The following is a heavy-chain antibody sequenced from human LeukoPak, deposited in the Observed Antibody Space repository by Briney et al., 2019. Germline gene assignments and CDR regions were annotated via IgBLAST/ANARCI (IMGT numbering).Heavy chain of an antibody. CDR2: ISSSGSTI. Sequence: GGSLRLSCAASGFTFSSYEMNWVRQAPGKGRKWVSYISSSGSTIYYADSVKGRFIISRDNAKNSLYLQMNSLRAEDTAVYYCARESGFRGDAFDIWGQGTMVTVSS. V-gene: IGHV3-48*03. D-gene: IGHD3-10*01. CDR3: ARESGFRGDAFDI. CDR1: GFTFSSYE. J-gene: IGHJ3*02.